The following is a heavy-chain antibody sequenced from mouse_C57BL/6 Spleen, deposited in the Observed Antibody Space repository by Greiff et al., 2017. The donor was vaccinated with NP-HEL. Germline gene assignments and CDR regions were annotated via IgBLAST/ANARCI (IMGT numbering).Heavy chain of an antibody. CDR2: IDPENGDT. D-gene: IGHD2-2*01. J-gene: IGHJ2*01. V-gene: IGHV14-4*01. CDR3: TTMVTTGGYFDY. Sequence: EVKLQESGAELVRPGASVKLSCTASGFNIKDDYMHWVKQRPEQGLEWIGWIDPENGDTEYASKFQGKATITADTSSNTAYLQLSSLTSEDTAVYYCTTMVTTGGYFDYWGQGTTLTVSS. CDR1: GFNIKDDY.